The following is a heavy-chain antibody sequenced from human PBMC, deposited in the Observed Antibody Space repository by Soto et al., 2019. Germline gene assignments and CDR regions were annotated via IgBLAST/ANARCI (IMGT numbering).Heavy chain of an antibody. CDR2: ISGSGGST. J-gene: IGHJ6*02. V-gene: IGHV3-23*01. CDR3: AKAGPAAISYYYYGMDV. D-gene: IGHD2-2*02. CDR1: GFTFSSYA. Sequence: EVQLLESGGGLVQPGGSLRLSCAASGFTFSSYAMSWVRQAPGKGLEWVSAISGSGGSTYYADSVKGRFTISRDNSKNTLYLQMNSRRAEDTAVYYCAKAGPAAISYYYYGMDVWGQGTTVTVSS.